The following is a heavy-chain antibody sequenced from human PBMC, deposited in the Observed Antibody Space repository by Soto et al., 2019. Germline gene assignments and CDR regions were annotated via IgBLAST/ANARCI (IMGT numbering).Heavy chain of an antibody. CDR2: IYWDDDK. CDR1: GFSLSTSEVG. D-gene: IGHD6-19*01. J-gene: IGHJ5*02. V-gene: IGHV2-5*02. CDR3: AHSRIAVEGNWFDP. Sequence: SGPTLVNPTQTLTLTCTFSGFSLSTSEVGVGWIRQPPGKALEWLALIYWDDDKSYSPSLKSRLTITKDTSKTQAVLTMTTMDTVYSASYYCAHSRIAVEGNWFDPLGQGTLVTVSS.